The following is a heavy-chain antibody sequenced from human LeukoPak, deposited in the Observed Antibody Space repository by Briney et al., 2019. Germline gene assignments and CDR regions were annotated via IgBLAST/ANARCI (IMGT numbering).Heavy chain of an antibody. D-gene: IGHD3-10*01. J-gene: IGHJ3*02. CDR2: INPKSGGT. CDR3: ARNLWFGESSDAFDM. V-gene: IGHV1-2*02. CDR1: GFTFSSYG. Sequence: GSLRLSCAASGFTFSSYGMHWVRQAPGQGLEWMGWINPKSGGTNYAQKFQGRVTMTRDTSISTAYMDMSSLRSDDTAVYYCARNLWFGESSDAFDMWGQGTMVTVSS.